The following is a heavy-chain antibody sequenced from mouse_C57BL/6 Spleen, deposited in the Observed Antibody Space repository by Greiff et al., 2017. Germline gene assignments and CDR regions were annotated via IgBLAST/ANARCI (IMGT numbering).Heavy chain of an antibody. CDR2: ISGGGGNT. V-gene: IGHV5-9*01. CDR3: ARHYYGSSYPMDY. CDR1: GFTFSSYT. Sequence: EVHLVESGGGLVKPGGSLKLSCAASGFTFSSYTMSWVRQTPEKRLEWVATISGGGGNTYYPDSVKGRFTISRDNAKNTLYLQMSSLRSEDTALYYCARHYYGSSYPMDYWGQGTSVTVSS. J-gene: IGHJ4*01. D-gene: IGHD1-1*01.